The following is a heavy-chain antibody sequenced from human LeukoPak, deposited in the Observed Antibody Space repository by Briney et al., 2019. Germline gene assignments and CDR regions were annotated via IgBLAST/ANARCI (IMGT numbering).Heavy chain of an antibody. CDR1: GCAFSSSW. CDR3: ARDSGYSAFDY. V-gene: IGHV3-7*05. J-gene: IGHJ4*02. CDR2: MNPDGSTK. D-gene: IGHD5-12*01. Sequence: GGSLRLSCAASGCAFSSSWRAWVRQAPGKGLEWVANMNPDGSTKNYVDYVRGRFTIPRDNAKNSLYLQMNSLRADDTAVYYCARDSGYSAFDYWGQGTLVTVSS.